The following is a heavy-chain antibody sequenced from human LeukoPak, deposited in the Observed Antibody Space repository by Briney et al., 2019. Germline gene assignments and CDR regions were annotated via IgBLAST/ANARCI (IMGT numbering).Heavy chain of an antibody. CDR1: GFTFSSYS. Sequence: GGSLRLSCAASGFTFSSYSMNWVRQAPGKGPEWVSSISSSSSYIYYADSVKGRFTISRDNAKNSLYLQMNSLRAEDTAVYYCARERYYGSGNYYYYYGMDVWGKGTTVTVSS. V-gene: IGHV3-21*01. J-gene: IGHJ6*04. CDR3: ARERYYGSGNYYYYYGMDV. CDR2: ISSSSSYI. D-gene: IGHD3-10*01.